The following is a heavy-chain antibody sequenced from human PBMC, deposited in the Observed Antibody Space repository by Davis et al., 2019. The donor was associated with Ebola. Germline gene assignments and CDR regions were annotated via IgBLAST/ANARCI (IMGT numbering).Heavy chain of an antibody. J-gene: IGHJ4*02. Sequence: PGGSLRLSCAASGFTFSSYGMHWVRQAPGKGLEWVAFIRYDGSNKYYADSVKGRFTISRDNSKNTLYLQMNSLRAEDTAVYYCADLYCSSTSCQDNYWGQGTLVTVSS. CDR1: GFTFSSYG. D-gene: IGHD2-2*01. CDR2: IRYDGSNK. V-gene: IGHV3-30*02. CDR3: ADLYCSSTSCQDNY.